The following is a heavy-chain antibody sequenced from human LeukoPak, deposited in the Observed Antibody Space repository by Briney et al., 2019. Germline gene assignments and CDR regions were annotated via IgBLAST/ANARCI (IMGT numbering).Heavy chain of an antibody. J-gene: IGHJ4*02. CDR2: ISAYNGNT. V-gene: IGHV1-18*01. CDR3: ATTFGPPYNWNFPFDY. CDR1: GYTFTSYG. Sequence: ASVKVSCKASGYTFTSYGISWVRQAPGQGLEWMGWISAYNGNTNYAQKLQGRVTMTTDTSTSTAYMELRSLRSDDTAVYYCATTFGPPYNWNFPFDYWGQGTLVTVSS. D-gene: IGHD1-7*01.